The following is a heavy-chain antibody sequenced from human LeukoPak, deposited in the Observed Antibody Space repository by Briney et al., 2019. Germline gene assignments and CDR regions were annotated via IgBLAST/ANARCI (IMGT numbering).Heavy chain of an antibody. CDR3: ARGVEGRPSVGGVYFDY. V-gene: IGHV4-59*01. CDR1: GGSISSYY. Sequence: TSETLSLTCTVSGGSISSYYWSWIRQPPGKGLEWIGYIYYSGSTNYNPSLKSRVTISVDTSKNQFSLKLSSVTAADTAVYYCARGVEGRPSVGGVYFDYWGQGTLVTVSS. D-gene: IGHD1-26*01. J-gene: IGHJ4*02. CDR2: IYYSGST.